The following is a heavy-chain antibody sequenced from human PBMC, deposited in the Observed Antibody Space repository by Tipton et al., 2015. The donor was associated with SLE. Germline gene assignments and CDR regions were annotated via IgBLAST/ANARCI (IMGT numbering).Heavy chain of an antibody. D-gene: IGHD6-25*01. CDR3: AKDQTAASYAFDI. Sequence: SLRLSCSASGFTFSSFAMNWVRQAPGKGLQSVAVIYTGHSTYYADSVKSRFTISRDNSKNTLFLQMNSLRPEDTAVYYCAKDQTAASYAFDIWGQGTMVTVSS. CDR1: GFTFSSFA. V-gene: IGHV3-23*03. CDR2: VIYTGHST. J-gene: IGHJ3*02.